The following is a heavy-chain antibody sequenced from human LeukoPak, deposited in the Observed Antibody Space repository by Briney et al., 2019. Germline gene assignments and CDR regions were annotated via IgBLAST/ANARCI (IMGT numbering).Heavy chain of an antibody. J-gene: IGHJ4*02. Sequence: PGGSLRLSCAASGFIFSNYAMSWVRQAPGKGLQWVSAFSGSGGSTYYADSVKGRFTISRDNAKNSLYLQMNRLRAEDTALYYCASGGIYYGAAFDFWGQGTLVTVSS. D-gene: IGHD1-26*01. V-gene: IGHV3-23*01. CDR2: FSGSGGST. CDR1: GFIFSNYA. CDR3: ASGGIYYGAAFDF.